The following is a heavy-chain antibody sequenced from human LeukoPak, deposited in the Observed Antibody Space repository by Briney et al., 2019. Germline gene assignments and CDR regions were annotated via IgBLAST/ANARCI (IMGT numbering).Heavy chain of an antibody. CDR3: ARQTATTTFDY. J-gene: IGHJ4*02. V-gene: IGHV5-51*01. CDR2: IYPTDSDT. D-gene: IGHD1/OR15-1a*01. Sequence: PGESLKISCKGSGYRSSNYWITWVRQMPGKGLEWMGIIYPTDSDTKYSPSFQGQVTISADKSITTAYLQWSSLQASDTAMYYCARQTATTTFDYWGQGTLVTVSS. CDR1: GYRSSNYW.